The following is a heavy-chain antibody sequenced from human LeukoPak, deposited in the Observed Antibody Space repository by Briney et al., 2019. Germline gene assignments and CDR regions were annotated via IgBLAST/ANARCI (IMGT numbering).Heavy chain of an antibody. D-gene: IGHD5-12*01. V-gene: IGHV3-23*01. J-gene: IGHJ4*02. CDR1: GFNFMNYG. Sequence: PGGSLRLSCAASGFNFMNYGTNWVRQAPGKGLEWVSSITGGVAEAYYADAVQGRFTISRDNSKNTLYLQMNSLRAEDTGIYFCEKDQKTGYSPFDSWGQGTLVTVSS. CDR2: ITGGVAEA. CDR3: EKDQKTGYSPFDS.